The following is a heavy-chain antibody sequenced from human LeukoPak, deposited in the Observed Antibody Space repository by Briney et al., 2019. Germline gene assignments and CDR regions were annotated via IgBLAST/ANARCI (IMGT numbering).Heavy chain of an antibody. CDR2: INHSGST. V-gene: IGHV4-34*01. CDR1: GGSFSGYY. D-gene: IGHD5-12*01. Sequence: SETLSLTCAVYGGSFSGYYWSWIRQPPGKGLEWIGEINHSGSTNYNPSLKSRVTISVDTSKNQFSLELSSVTAADTAVYYCARGGFPWTGGCFQHWGQGTLVTVSS. J-gene: IGHJ1*01. CDR3: ARGGFPWTGGCFQH.